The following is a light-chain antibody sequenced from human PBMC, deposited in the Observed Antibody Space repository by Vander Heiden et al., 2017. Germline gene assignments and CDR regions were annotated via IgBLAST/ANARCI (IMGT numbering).Light chain of an antibody. V-gene: IGKV4-1*01. CDR3: QQYYSTPGT. CDR2: WAS. Sequence: DIVMTKSPDSLAVSLGERATINCKSSQSVLYSSNNKNYLAWYQQKPGQPPKLLIYWASTRESGVPDRFSGSGSGTDFTLTISSLQAEDVAVYYCQQYYSTPGTFGQGTKLEIK. CDR1: QSVLYSSNNKNY. J-gene: IGKJ2*01.